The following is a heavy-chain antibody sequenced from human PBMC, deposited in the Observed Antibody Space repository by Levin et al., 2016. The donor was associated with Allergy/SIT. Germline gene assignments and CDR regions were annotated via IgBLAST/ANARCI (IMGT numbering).Heavy chain of an antibody. CDR3: ARAPLSGSYRDYYAMDV. Sequence: SVKVSCKASGGTFSSYAISWVRQAPGQGLEWVGGINPILGIANYAQKFQGRVTITADKSTSTAYMELSSLRSEDTAVYYCARAPLSGSYRDYYAMDVWGQGTTVTVSS. CDR2: INPILGIA. J-gene: IGHJ6*02. CDR1: GGTFSSYA. V-gene: IGHV1-69*10. D-gene: IGHD1-26*01.